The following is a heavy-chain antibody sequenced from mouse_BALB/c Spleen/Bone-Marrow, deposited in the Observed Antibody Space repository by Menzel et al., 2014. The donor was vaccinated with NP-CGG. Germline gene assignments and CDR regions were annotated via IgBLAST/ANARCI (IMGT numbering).Heavy chain of an antibody. V-gene: IGHV1S137*01. J-gene: IGHJ4*01. Sequence: QVQLQQSGAELVRPGVSVKISCKGSGYTFTDYTTHWVKPSHAKRLEWIGVISTYYGDASYNQKFKGKATTTVDKPSSTAYMELARLTSEDSAIYYCARVITTGYYGMDYWGQGTSVTVSS. CDR2: ISTYYGDA. D-gene: IGHD2-4*01. CDR1: GYTFTDYT. CDR3: ARVITTGYYGMDY.